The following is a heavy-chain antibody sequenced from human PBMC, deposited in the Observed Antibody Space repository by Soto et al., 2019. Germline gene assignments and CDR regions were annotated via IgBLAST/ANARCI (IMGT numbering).Heavy chain of an antibody. CDR1: GFTFSNYG. Sequence: EVQLVESGGGLVQPGGSLRLSCAASGFTFSNYGVNWVRQAPGKGLEWLSYISSSGGTTYYADSVKGRFTMSRDNAKNSLILQMNSLRAEDTAVYYCARGVGATTYPEYFPHWGQGTLVTVSS. V-gene: IGHV3-48*03. D-gene: IGHD1-26*01. J-gene: IGHJ1*01. CDR3: ARGVGATTYPEYFPH. CDR2: ISSSGGTT.